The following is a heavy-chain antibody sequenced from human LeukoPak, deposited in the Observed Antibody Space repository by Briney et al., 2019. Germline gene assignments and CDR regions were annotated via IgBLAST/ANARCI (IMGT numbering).Heavy chain of an antibody. CDR1: GFTFSSYW. D-gene: IGHD3-9*01. V-gene: IGHV3-7*04. CDR3: ARDFSGDYYDILTGKYYFDY. Sequence: QPGGSLRLSCAASGFTFSSYWMSWVRKAPGKGLEWVANIKQDGSEKYYVDSVKGRFTISRDNAKNSLYLQMNSLRAEDTAVYYCARDFSGDYYDILTGKYYFDYWGQGTLVTVSS. J-gene: IGHJ4*02. CDR2: IKQDGSEK.